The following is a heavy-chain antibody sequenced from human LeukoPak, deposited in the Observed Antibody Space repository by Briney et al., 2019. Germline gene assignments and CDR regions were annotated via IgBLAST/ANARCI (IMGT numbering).Heavy chain of an antibody. D-gene: IGHD6-13*01. CDR1: GYTFTSYA. J-gene: IGHJ4*02. Sequence: ASVKVSCKASGYTFTSYAMHWVRQAPGQRLEWMGWINAGNGNTKYSQEFQGRVTITRDTSASTAYMELSSLRSEDTAVYYCARSPSILAESSFDYWGQGTLVTVSS. CDR3: ARSPSILAESSFDY. V-gene: IGHV1-3*03. CDR2: INAGNGNT.